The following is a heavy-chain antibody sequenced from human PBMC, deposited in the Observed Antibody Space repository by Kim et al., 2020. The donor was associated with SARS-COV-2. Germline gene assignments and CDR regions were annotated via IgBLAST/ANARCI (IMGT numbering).Heavy chain of an antibody. J-gene: IGHJ6*02. CDR2: IKSEGTGI. D-gene: IGHD4-4*01. CDR1: GFTFTNYW. V-gene: IGHV3-74*01. Sequence: GGSLRLSCAASGFTFTNYWMHWVRQAPGKGLVWVSRIKSEGTGISYADSVKGRFTISRDNVNNTLYLQMNNLRAEDTAVYYCASDTVLYGLDVWGQGTTVTVSS. CDR3: ASDTVLYGLDV.